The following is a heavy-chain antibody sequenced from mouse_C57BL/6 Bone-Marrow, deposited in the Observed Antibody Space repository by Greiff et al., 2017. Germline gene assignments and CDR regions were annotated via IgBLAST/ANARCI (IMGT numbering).Heavy chain of an antibody. J-gene: IGHJ2*01. CDR2: FYPGSGSI. CDR3: ARHERYYDYEGYFDY. V-gene: IGHV1-62-2*01. D-gene: IGHD2-4*01. CDR1: GYIFTEYT. Sequence: VQGVESGAELVKPGASVKLSCKASGYIFTEYTIHWVKQRSGQGLEWIGWFYPGSGSIKYNERFKDKATLTADKSSNTVYMELSRLTSEDSAVYFCARHERYYDYEGYFDYWGQGTTLTVSS.